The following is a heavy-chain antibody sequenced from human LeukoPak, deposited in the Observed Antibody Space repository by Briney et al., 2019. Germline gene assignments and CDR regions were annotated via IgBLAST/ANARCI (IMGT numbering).Heavy chain of an antibody. Sequence: PSETLSLTCTVSGGSVSSGNYYWTWIRQPPGKGLEWIGYIYYSGSTNYNPSLKSRVTISVDTSKNQFSLKLSSVTAADRAVYYCAREPIAVARNYYFDYWGQGTLVTVSS. D-gene: IGHD6-19*01. V-gene: IGHV4-61*01. J-gene: IGHJ4*02. CDR2: IYYSGST. CDR1: GGSVSSGNYY. CDR3: AREPIAVARNYYFDY.